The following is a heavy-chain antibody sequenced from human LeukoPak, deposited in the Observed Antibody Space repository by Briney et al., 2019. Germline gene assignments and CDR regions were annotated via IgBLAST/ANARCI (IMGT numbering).Heavy chain of an antibody. V-gene: IGHV4-34*01. D-gene: IGHD2-15*01. CDR1: GGSFSGYY. CDR2: INHSGST. Sequence: PSETLSLTCAVYGGSFSGYYWSWIRQPPGKGLEWIGEINHSGSTNYNPSLKSRVTISVDTSKNQFSLKLSSVTAADTAVYYCARGRIRRQARPAAFDYWGQGTLVTVSS. J-gene: IGHJ4*02. CDR3: ARGRIRRQARPAAFDY.